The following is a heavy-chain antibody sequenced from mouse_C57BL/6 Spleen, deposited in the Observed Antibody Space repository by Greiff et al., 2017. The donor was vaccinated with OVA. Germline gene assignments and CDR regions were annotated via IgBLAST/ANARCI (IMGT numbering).Heavy chain of an antibody. CDR2: IRNKANGYTT. J-gene: IGHJ2*01. CDR3: ARYRRTTVVQYYFDY. D-gene: IGHD1-1*01. CDR1: GFTFTDYY. Sequence: EVQVVESGGGLVQPGGSLSLSCAASGFTFTDYYMSWVRQPPGKALEWLGFIRNKANGYTTEYSASVKGRFTISRDNSQSILYLQMNALRAEDSATYYCARYRRTTVVQYYFDYWGQGTTLTVSS. V-gene: IGHV7-3*01.